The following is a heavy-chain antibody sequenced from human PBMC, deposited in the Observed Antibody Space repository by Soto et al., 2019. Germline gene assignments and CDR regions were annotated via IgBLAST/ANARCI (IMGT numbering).Heavy chain of an antibody. CDR2: IVPLSDRT. CDR3: ARKSGRDCHSGGGCFAIDV. CDR1: GETLNSNP. J-gene: IGHJ4*02. Sequence: QVQLVQSGAEVKKPGSSLKVSCKVFGETLNSNPIGWVRQAPGQGLEWVGGIVPLSDRTNYAQELQGRVTVTADGSTSTVYMELSNLKSDDTAVYYCARKSGRDCHSGGGCFAIDVWGQGSVITVSS. V-gene: IGHV1-69*01. D-gene: IGHD2-15*01.